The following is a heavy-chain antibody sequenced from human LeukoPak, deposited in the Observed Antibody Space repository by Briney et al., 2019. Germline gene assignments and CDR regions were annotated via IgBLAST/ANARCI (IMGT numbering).Heavy chain of an antibody. V-gene: IGHV4-4*07. CDR3: ARDGLYSYGYSYFDY. CDR2: FHITGST. CDR1: GGSISSYH. Sequence: SETLSLTCTVPGGSISSYHWSWIRQPAGKGLEWIGRFHITGSTNYNPSLKSRVTMSIDTSKNQFSLKLSSVTAADTAVYYCARDGLYSYGYSYFDYWGQGTLVTVFS. D-gene: IGHD5-18*01. J-gene: IGHJ4*02.